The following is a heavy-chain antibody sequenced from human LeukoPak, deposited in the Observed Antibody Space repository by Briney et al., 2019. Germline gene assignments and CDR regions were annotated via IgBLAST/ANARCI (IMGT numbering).Heavy chain of an antibody. V-gene: IGHV4-61*01. CDR2: ICDSGST. J-gene: IGHJ6*02. D-gene: IGHD2-2*01. CDR1: GDSVSSGSYC. CDR3: ARGEVVPAASYGMDV. Sequence: SETLSLTCTVSGDSVSSGSYCWSWIRQPPGKGLEWIGYICDSGSTNYNPSLKSRVTISVDTSKNQFSLKLSSVTAADTAVYYCARGEVVPAASYGMDVWGQGTTVTVSS.